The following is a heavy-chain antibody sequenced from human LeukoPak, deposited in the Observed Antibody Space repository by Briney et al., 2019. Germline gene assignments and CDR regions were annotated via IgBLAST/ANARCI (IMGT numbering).Heavy chain of an antibody. CDR2: IYHSGST. Sequence: SETLSLTCAVSGYSISSGYYWGWIRQPPGKGLEWIGSIYHSGSTYYNPSLKSRVTISVDTSKNQFSLKLSSVTAADTAVYYCARGHSGYDYGLFDCWGQGTLVTVSS. V-gene: IGHV4-38-2*01. CDR3: ARGHSGYDYGLFDC. D-gene: IGHD5-12*01. CDR1: GYSISSGYY. J-gene: IGHJ4*02.